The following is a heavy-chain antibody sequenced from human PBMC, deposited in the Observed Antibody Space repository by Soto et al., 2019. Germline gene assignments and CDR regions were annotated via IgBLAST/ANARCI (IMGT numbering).Heavy chain of an antibody. Sequence: GGSLRLSCAASGFTFSSYAMSWVRQAPGKGLEWVSAISGSGGSTYYADSVKGRFTISRDNSKNTLYLQMNSLRAEDTAVYYCTNLYCSGGSGYSQDAFDIWGQGTMVTVSS. V-gene: IGHV3-23*01. CDR1: GFTFSSYA. D-gene: IGHD2-15*01. J-gene: IGHJ3*02. CDR3: TNLYCSGGSGYSQDAFDI. CDR2: ISGSGGST.